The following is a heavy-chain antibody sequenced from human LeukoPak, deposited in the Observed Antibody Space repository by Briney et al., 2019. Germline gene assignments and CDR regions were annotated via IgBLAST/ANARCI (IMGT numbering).Heavy chain of an antibody. D-gene: IGHD5-12*01. CDR1: GFTFSTYA. CDR2: IRYDGSIK. V-gene: IGHV3-30*02. Sequence: PGGSLRLSCAASGFTFSTYAMHWVRQAPGKGLEWVAFIRYDGSIKYYADSVKGRFTISRDNSKNTLYLQMNSLRAEDTAVYYCAKDTVKVATIRRVPHYMDVWGKGTTVIISS. J-gene: IGHJ6*03. CDR3: AKDTVKVATIRRVPHYMDV.